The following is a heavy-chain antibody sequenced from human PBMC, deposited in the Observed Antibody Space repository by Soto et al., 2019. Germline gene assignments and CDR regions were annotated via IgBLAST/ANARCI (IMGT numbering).Heavy chain of an antibody. CDR2: FDPEDGET. Sequence: ASVKVSCKVSGYTLTELSMHWVRQAPGKGLEWMGGFDPEDGETIYAQKFQGRVTMTEDTPTDTAYMELSSLRSEDTAVYYCATDTRRAWSGSRSYYYYGMDVWGQGTTVTVSS. V-gene: IGHV1-24*01. D-gene: IGHD3-10*01. J-gene: IGHJ6*02. CDR3: ATDTRRAWSGSRSYYYYGMDV. CDR1: GYTLTELS.